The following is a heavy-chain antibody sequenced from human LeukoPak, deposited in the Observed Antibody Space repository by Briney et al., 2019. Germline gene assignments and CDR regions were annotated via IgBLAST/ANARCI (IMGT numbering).Heavy chain of an antibody. CDR1: GGSISSGGYY. V-gene: IGHV4-31*03. Sequence: NPSETLSLTCTVSGGSISSGGYYWSWIRQHPGKGLEWIGYIYYSGSTYYNPSLKSRVTISVDTSKNQFSLELSSVTAADTAVYYCARAYSSSWYDYWGQGTLVTVSS. J-gene: IGHJ4*02. CDR3: ARAYSSSWYDY. D-gene: IGHD6-13*01. CDR2: IYYSGST.